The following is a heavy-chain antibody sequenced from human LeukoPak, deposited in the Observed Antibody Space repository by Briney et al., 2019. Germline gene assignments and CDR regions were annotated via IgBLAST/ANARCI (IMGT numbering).Heavy chain of an antibody. CDR2: IRNKANNYAT. Sequence: PGGSLRLSCAASGFTFSGSAMHWVRQASGKGLEWVGRIRNKANNYATAYAASVKGRFTISRDDSKNTAYLQMNSLKTEDTAVYYCTSHDYGDYVGVDYWGQGTLVTVSS. D-gene: IGHD4-17*01. V-gene: IGHV3-73*01. J-gene: IGHJ4*02. CDR1: GFTFSGSA. CDR3: TSHDYGDYVGVDY.